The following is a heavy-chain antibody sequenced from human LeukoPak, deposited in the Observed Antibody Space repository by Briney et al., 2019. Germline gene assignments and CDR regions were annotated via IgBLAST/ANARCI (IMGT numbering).Heavy chain of an antibody. Sequence: PSETLSLTCTVSGGSISSYYWSWIRQPPGKGPEWIGYIYYSGSTNYDPSLKSRVTISVDTSKNQFSLKLSSVTAADTAVYYCARSGGNSPHFDYWGQGTLVTVSS. CDR3: ARSGGNSPHFDY. V-gene: IGHV4-59*01. J-gene: IGHJ4*02. CDR1: GGSISSYY. CDR2: IYYSGST. D-gene: IGHD4-23*01.